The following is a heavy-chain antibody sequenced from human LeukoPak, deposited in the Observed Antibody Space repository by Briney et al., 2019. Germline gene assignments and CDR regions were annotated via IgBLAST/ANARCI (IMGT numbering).Heavy chain of an antibody. Sequence: SVKVSCKASGGTLSRFAISWVRQAPGQGLEWMGGITAIFGTANYAQKFQGRVTITADESTSTAYMELSSLTSEDTAVYYCARVVTPRYCSSPSCYWKGWFDPWGQGTLVTVSS. D-gene: IGHD2-2*01. CDR3: ARVVTPRYCSSPSCYWKGWFDP. CDR1: GGTLSRFA. J-gene: IGHJ5*02. V-gene: IGHV1-69*13. CDR2: ITAIFGTA.